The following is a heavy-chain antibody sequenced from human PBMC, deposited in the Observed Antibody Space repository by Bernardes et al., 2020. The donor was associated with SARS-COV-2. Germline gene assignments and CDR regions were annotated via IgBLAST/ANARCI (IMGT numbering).Heavy chain of an antibody. CDR1: GFTFSAYT. CDR2: ISNDGSIT. J-gene: IGHJ4*02. Sequence: GGSLRLSCAASGFTFSAYTLSWVRQAPGKGLDWVSSISNDGSITELGDSVEGRFAISRDNSKNTVYLQMSGLRVEDTAIYFCAQKRPGRYPFEYWGQGALVTVSS. CDR3: AQKRPGRYPFEY. V-gene: IGHV3-23*01. D-gene: IGHD3-16*02.